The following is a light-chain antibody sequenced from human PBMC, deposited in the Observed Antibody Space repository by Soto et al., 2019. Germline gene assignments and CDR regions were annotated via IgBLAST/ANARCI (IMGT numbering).Light chain of an antibody. V-gene: IGKV1-27*01. CDR2: AAS. CDR1: QGIRKN. J-gene: IGKJ1*01. CDR3: QKYNSAPWT. Sequence: DIQMTQSPPSLSASVGDRVTITCRASQGIRKNLAWYQQKPGKVPQVLIYAASTLQSGVPSRFSGSGSGTDFTLTISSLQPEDVATYYCQKYNSAPWTFGQGTKVDIK.